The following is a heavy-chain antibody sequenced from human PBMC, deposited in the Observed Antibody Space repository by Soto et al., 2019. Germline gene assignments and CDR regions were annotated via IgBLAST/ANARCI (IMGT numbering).Heavy chain of an antibody. CDR3: ARGRVRGYSYGYYYYGMDV. CDR2: MNPNSGNT. J-gene: IGHJ6*02. CDR1: GYTFTSYD. V-gene: IGHV1-8*01. D-gene: IGHD5-18*01. Sequence: GASVKVSCKASGYTFTSYDINWVRQATGQGLEWMGWMNPNSGNTGYAQKFQGRVTMTRNTSISTAYMELSSLRSEDTAVYYCARGRVRGYSYGYYYYGMDVWGQGTTVTVSS.